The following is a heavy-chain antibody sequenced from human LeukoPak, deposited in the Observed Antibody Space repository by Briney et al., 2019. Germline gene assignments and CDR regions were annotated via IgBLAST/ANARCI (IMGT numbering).Heavy chain of an antibody. CDR2: TYYRSTWYN. D-gene: IGHD2-2*01. CDR3: ARRLTQYDCFDP. J-gene: IGHJ5*02. V-gene: IGHV6-1*01. Sequence: SQTLSLTCAISGDSVSSNSVTWNWIRQSPSRGLEWLGRTYYRSTWYNDYAVSVRGRITVNPNTSKNQFTLHLNSVTPEDTAVYYCARRLTQYDCFDPWGQGILVTVSS. CDR1: GDSVSSNSVT.